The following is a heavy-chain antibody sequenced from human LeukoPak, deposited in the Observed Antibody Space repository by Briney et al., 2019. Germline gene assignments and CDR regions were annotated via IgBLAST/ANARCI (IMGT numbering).Heavy chain of an antibody. J-gene: IGHJ5*02. CDR2: INRDGSVK. Sequence: GGSLRLSCAGSGFMLNSYWMTWVRQAPGKGLEWVANINRDGSVKHYVDSVKGRFTISRDNAENSLYLQMNSLRAEDTAVYYCARDSRTEGYCSSTSCLGWFDPWGQGTLVTVSS. CDR1: GFMLNSYW. V-gene: IGHV3-7*01. CDR3: ARDSRTEGYCSSTSCLGWFDP. D-gene: IGHD2-2*01.